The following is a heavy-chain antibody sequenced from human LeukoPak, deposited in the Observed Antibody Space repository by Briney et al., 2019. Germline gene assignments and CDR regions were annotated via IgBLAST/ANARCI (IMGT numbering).Heavy chain of an antibody. Sequence: PGGSLRLSCPASGFTFSSFEMAWVRQPPGKGLEWVSSISDSGNTIKYADSVKGRFTISRDYAKNSLYLQMNSLRVEDTAVYYCAGGPQYSGSYAYWGQGTLVTVSS. CDR3: AGGPQYSGSYAY. CDR2: ISDSGNTI. D-gene: IGHD1-26*01. CDR1: GFTFSSFE. V-gene: IGHV3-48*03. J-gene: IGHJ4*02.